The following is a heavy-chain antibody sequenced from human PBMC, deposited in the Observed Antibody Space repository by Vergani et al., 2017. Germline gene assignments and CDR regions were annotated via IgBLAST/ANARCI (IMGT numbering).Heavy chain of an antibody. J-gene: IGHJ6*03. CDR3: ARGGLYSFYYFMNV. D-gene: IGHD2/OR15-2a*01. V-gene: IGHV3-20*01. CDR1: GFRFDQFG. CDR2: ISFNGLTV. Sequence: EVELVDSGGKVVRPGGSLRLSCVASGFRFDQFGMMWVRQSPGKGREWVAGISFNGLTVGYSESVEGRFTISRDNSKKSLFLQMSNVRAEATASYHCARGGLYSFYYFMNVWGNGTTVKVSS.